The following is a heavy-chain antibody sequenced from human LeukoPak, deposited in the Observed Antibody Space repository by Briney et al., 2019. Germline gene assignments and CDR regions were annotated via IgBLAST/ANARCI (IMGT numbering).Heavy chain of an antibody. Sequence: PSETLSLTCTVSGGSTSSYYWSWIRQPPGKGLEWIGYIYYSGSTNYNPSLKSRVTISVDTSKNQFSLKLSSVTAADTAVYYCARVGGYDYYYFDYWGQGTLVTVSS. V-gene: IGHV4-59*01. J-gene: IGHJ4*02. CDR1: GGSTSSYY. CDR2: IYYSGST. D-gene: IGHD5-12*01. CDR3: ARVGGYDYYYFDY.